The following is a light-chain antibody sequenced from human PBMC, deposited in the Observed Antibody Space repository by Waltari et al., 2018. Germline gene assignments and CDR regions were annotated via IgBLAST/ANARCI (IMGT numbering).Light chain of an antibody. J-gene: IGKJ4*01. V-gene: IGKV1-9*01. CDR2: GAS. Sequence: QLTQSPSSLSGSVGDRVTITCRASQVIANFLAWYQQKPGQAPKLLIYGASTLQTGVPSRFSGSGFGTDFSLTISSLQPEDFATYYCQQLNSYLPFGGGTKVEIK. CDR3: QQLNSYLP. CDR1: QVIANF.